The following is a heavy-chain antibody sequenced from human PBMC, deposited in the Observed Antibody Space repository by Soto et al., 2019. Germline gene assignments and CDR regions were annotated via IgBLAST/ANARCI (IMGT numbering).Heavy chain of an antibody. J-gene: IGHJ5*02. D-gene: IGHD5-18*01. V-gene: IGHV4-30-4*01. CDR1: GGSTSSGDYY. CDR2: IYYSGST. CDR3: AREGNTAMVTGWFDP. Sequence: PSETLSLTCTVSGGSTSSGDYYWSWIRQPPGKGLEWIGYIYYSGSTYYNPSLKSRVTISVDTSKNQFSLKLSSVTAADTAVYYCAREGNTAMVTGWFDPWGQGTLVTVSS.